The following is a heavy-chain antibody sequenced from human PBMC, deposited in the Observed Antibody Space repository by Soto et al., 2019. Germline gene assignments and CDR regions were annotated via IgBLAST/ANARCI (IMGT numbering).Heavy chain of an antibody. CDR1: GGTFGTYS. V-gene: IGHV1-69*08. CDR3: TVGSWSGEVFDI. Sequence: VQLVQCGAEVKKPGWSVKVSCKDSGGTFGTYSLFWVRQAPGQGLEWMGRIIPMLGTRNYAQRFQDRVTITADKTTATAHMELSSLRSEDTALYYCTVGSWSGEVFDIWAQGTMVTVSS. J-gene: IGHJ3*02. D-gene: IGHD2-21*01. CDR2: IIPMLGTR.